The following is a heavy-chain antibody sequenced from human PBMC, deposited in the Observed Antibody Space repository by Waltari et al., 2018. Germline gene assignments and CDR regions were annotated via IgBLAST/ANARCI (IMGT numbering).Heavy chain of an antibody. Sequence: QMQLQESGPGLVKPSGTLSLPCVLSGDSMSTNNWWSWVRQSPEKGLEWIGQVHRSGRTNYNPSFASRVDMSLEMSINQFSLKVVSATAADTAVYYCARDRGRGLYLDSWGQGTLVTVSP. D-gene: IGHD2-15*01. CDR2: VHRSGRT. V-gene: IGHV4-4*02. J-gene: IGHJ4*02. CDR1: GDSMSTNNW. CDR3: ARDRGRGLYLDS.